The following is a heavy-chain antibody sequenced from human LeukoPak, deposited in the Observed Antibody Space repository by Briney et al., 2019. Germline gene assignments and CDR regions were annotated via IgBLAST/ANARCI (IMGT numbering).Heavy chain of an antibody. J-gene: IGHJ4*02. CDR1: GYTFTSYY. Sequence: ASVKVSCKASGYTFTSYYMHGVRQAPGQGLEWMGIINPSGGSTSYAQKFQGRVTMTRDTSTSTVYMELSSLRSEDTAVYYCAREYCSSTSCYYYFDYWGQGTLVTVSS. CDR3: AREYCSSTSCYYYFDY. V-gene: IGHV1-46*01. CDR2: INPSGGST. D-gene: IGHD2-2*01.